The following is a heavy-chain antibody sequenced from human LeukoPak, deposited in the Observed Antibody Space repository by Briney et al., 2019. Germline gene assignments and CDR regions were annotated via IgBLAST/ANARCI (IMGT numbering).Heavy chain of an antibody. D-gene: IGHD3-22*01. V-gene: IGHV3-33*01. CDR1: GFTFSSYG. CDR2: IWYDGSNK. J-gene: IGHJ4*02. CDR3: ARDMPTDYYDSSGYYPFDY. Sequence: PGRSLRLSCAASGFTFSSYGMHWVRQAPGKGLEWVAVIWYDGSNKYYADSVKGRFTISRDNSKNTLYLQMNSLRAEDTAVYYCARDMPTDYYDSSGYYPFDYWGQGTLVTVSS.